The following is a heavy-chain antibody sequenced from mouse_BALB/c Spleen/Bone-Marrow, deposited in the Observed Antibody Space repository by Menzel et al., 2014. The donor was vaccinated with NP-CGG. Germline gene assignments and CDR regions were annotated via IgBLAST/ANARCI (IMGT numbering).Heavy chain of an antibody. CDR1: GYTFTNYW. J-gene: IGHJ4*01. Sequence: QVQLQQSGAELVGPGASVNLSCKASGYTFTNYWINWLKQRPGQGLEWIGNIYPSDTYTNYNPKFKDKATLTVDKSSTTAYMQLNSPTSEDSAVYYCTRYLYGNMDYWGQGTSVTVSS. D-gene: IGHD2-10*02. CDR2: IYPSDTYT. CDR3: TRYLYGNMDY. V-gene: IGHV1-69*02.